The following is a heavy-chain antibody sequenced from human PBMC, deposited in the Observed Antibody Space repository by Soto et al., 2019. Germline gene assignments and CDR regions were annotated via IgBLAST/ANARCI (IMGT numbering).Heavy chain of an antibody. Sequence: QVHLVQSETEVKEPGASVTVSCKTSHATFTGYTINWVRQAPGQGLEWLGWISSLSGSTYYARDFQGRLTMTTNTSATTAYMELRSLRSDDTAVYFCARGTVTSGRWFGPWGQGTLVTVSS. CDR3: ARGTVTSGRWFGP. CDR2: ISSLSGST. J-gene: IGHJ5*02. CDR1: HATFTGYT. V-gene: IGHV1-18*04. D-gene: IGHD4-17*01.